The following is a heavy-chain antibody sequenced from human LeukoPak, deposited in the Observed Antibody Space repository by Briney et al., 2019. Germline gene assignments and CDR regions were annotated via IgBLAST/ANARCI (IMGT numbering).Heavy chain of an antibody. D-gene: IGHD1-26*01. V-gene: IGHV4-39*07. J-gene: IGHJ4*02. Sequence: PSETLSLTCTVSGGSISSSSYYWGWIRQPPGKGLEWIGSIYYSGSTYYNPSLKSRVTISVDTSKNQFSLKLSSVTAADTAVYYCARFNRSYQHYFDYWGQGTLVTVSS. CDR3: ARFNRSYQHYFDY. CDR1: GGSISSSSYY. CDR2: IYYSGST.